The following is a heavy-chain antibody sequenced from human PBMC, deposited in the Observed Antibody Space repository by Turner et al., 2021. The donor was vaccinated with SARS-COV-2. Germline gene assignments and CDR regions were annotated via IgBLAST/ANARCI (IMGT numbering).Heavy chain of an antibody. CDR3: AGEEVVFRASHTLYYYGMDV. V-gene: IGHV4-39*01. Sequence: QLQLQESGPGLVKPSETLSLTCTVSGGSISISSYYWGWICQPPGKGLEWIGSIYYSGSTYYNPSLKSRVTISVDTSKNQFSLKLSSVTAADTAVYYCAGEEVVFRASHTLYYYGMDVWGQGTTVTVSS. D-gene: IGHD3-22*01. J-gene: IGHJ6*02. CDR2: IYYSGST. CDR1: GGSISISSYY.